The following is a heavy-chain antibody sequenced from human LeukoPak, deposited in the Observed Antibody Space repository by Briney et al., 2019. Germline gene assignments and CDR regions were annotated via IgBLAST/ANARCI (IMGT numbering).Heavy chain of an antibody. CDR3: ARRYYYDSSGYYLAHDAFDI. Sequence: GEALKILFKGSGYRLSSHWNGLVRQMPGKGLEWMGNIYPGDSETRYSPSFQGQVTISADKSISTAYLQWSSLKASDTAMYYCARRYYYDSSGYYLAHDAFDIWGQGTMVTVSS. V-gene: IGHV5-51*01. CDR1: GYRLSSHW. CDR2: IYPGDSET. D-gene: IGHD3-22*01. J-gene: IGHJ3*02.